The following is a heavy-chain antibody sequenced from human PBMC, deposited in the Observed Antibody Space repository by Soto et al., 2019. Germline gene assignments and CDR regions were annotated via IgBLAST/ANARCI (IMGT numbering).Heavy chain of an antibody. Sequence: PSETLSLTCAVYGGSFGGYYWSWIRQPPGKGLEWIGEINHSGTTNYNPSLKSRVTISVDTSKNQFSLKLSSVTAADTAVYYCARPPGYCSGDICYSAQGLDVWGEGTTVTVS. J-gene: IGHJ6*02. CDR1: GGSFGGYY. CDR3: ARPPGYCSGDICYSAQGLDV. V-gene: IGHV4-34*01. CDR2: INHSGTT. D-gene: IGHD2-15*01.